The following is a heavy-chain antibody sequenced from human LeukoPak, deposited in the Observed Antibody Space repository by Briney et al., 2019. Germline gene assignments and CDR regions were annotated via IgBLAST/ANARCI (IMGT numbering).Heavy chain of an antibody. CDR3: ARDFSYNGNYSDS. J-gene: IGHJ4*02. V-gene: IGHV1-2*02. Sequence: ASVKVSCKASGYTFTGYFMHWVRQVPRQGLEWVGWINPNSGGTKYAQKFQGRVTMTRDTSSSTAYMELSNLRSDDTAVYYCARDFSYNGNYSDSWGQGTLVTVSS. D-gene: IGHD1-26*01. CDR1: GYTFTGYF. CDR2: INPNSGGT.